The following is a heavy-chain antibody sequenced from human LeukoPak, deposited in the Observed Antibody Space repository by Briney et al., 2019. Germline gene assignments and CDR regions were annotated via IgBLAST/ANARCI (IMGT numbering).Heavy chain of an antibody. CDR1: GFSFSNYW. V-gene: IGHV3-7*01. D-gene: IGHD5-18*01. Sequence: GGSLRLSCAASGFSFSNYWMSWVRQAPGKGLEWVANIKQDGSEIYSVASVKGRFTISRDNAKNSLYLQMNSLRAEDTAVYYCARDSSSTQQLWFVYWGQGTLVTVSS. CDR2: IKQDGSEI. J-gene: IGHJ4*02. CDR3: ARDSSSTQQLWFVY.